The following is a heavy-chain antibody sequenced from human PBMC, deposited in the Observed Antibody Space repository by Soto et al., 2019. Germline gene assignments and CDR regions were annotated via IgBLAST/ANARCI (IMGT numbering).Heavy chain of an antibody. CDR3: AKDSGTAMVTSYYYYGMDV. CDR1: GFTFSSYG. Sequence: RRLSCAASGFTFSSYGMHWVRQAPGKGLEWVAVISNDGSKKYYADSVKGRFTISRDNSKNTLYLQMNSLRAEDTAVYYCAKDSGTAMVTSYYYYGMDVWGQGTTVTV. V-gene: IGHV3-30*18. J-gene: IGHJ6*02. CDR2: ISNDGSKK. D-gene: IGHD5-18*01.